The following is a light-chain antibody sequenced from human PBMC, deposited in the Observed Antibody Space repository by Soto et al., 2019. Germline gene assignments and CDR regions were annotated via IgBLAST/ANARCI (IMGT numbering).Light chain of an antibody. CDR1: SSDVGGYNY. CDR3: SSYAGNVL. CDR2: EVS. J-gene: IGLJ2*01. Sequence: QSALTQPPSASGAPGQSVTISCTGTSSDVGGYNYVSWYQQHPGKAPKLMIYEVSKRPSGVPDRFSGSKSGNPASLTVSGLQAEDEADYHCSSYAGNVLFGGGTKVTVL. V-gene: IGLV2-8*01.